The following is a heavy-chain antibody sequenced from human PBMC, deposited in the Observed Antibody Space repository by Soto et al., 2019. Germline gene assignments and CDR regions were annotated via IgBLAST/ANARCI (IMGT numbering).Heavy chain of an antibody. J-gene: IGHJ4*02. CDR2: FSATSENT. D-gene: IGHD6-19*01. V-gene: IGHV3-23*01. CDR3: AKARDQQWVRLPFDY. Sequence: EVQLLESGGGLVQPGGSLRLSCVGSGFFFSSYTMTWVRQAPGKGLEWVSSFSATSENTYYADSVRGRFTISRDNSKNTLFLQMNSPTAEDTAMYYCAKARDQQWVRLPFDYWGKGILLIVSS. CDR1: GFFFSSYT.